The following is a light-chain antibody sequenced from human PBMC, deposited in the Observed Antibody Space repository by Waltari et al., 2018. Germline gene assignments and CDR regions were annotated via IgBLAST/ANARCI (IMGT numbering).Light chain of an antibody. CDR3: QKYDRLPAT. CDR1: QSVSRF. J-gene: IGKJ1*01. Sequence: EIVLTQSSGTPSLSPGVRGTLSCRASQSVSRFLAWYQQKPGQAPRLLIYGASTRATGIPDRFSGSGSGTDFSLTISRLEPEDFAVYYCQKYDRLPATFGQGTKVEIK. V-gene: IGKV3-20*01. CDR2: GAS.